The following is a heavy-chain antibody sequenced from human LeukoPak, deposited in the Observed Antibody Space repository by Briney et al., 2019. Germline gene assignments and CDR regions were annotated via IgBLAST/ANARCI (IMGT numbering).Heavy chain of an antibody. Sequence: EASVKVSCKASGYTFTGYYMHWVRQAPGQGLEWMGWINPNSGGTNYAQKFQGRVTMTRDTSISTAYMELSRLRSDDTAVYYCARDLVEGSSWPSNWFDPWGQGTLVTVSS. CDR1: GYTFTGYY. J-gene: IGHJ5*02. CDR3: ARDLVEGSSWPSNWFDP. CDR2: INPNSGGT. V-gene: IGHV1-2*02. D-gene: IGHD6-13*01.